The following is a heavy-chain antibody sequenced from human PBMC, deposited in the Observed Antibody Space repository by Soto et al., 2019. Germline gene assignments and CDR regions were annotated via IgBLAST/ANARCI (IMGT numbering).Heavy chain of an antibody. Sequence: PGGSLRLSCAASGFTFSSYAMSWVRQAPGKGLEWVSAISGRGGSTYYADSVKGRFTISRDNSKNTLYLQMNSLRAEDTAVYYCAKSHGYSSSWRRQLYYFDYWGQGTLVTVSS. CDR1: GFTFSSYA. J-gene: IGHJ4*02. D-gene: IGHD6-13*01. CDR2: ISGRGGST. CDR3: AKSHGYSSSWRRQLYYFDY. V-gene: IGHV3-23*01.